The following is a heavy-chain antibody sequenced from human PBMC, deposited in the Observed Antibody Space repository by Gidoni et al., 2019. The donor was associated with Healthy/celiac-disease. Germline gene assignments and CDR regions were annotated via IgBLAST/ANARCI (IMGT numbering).Heavy chain of an antibody. CDR2: ISGSGGST. D-gene: IGHD3-22*01. V-gene: IGHV3-23*01. J-gene: IGHJ4*02. Sequence: DSAISGSGGSTYYADSVKGRFTISRDNSKNTLYLQMNSLRAEDTAVYYCAKYPGTMIHNWSQGTLVTVSS. CDR3: AKYPGTMIHN.